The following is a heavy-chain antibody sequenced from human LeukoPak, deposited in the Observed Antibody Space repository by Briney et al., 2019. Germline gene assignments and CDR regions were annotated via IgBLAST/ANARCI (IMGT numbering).Heavy chain of an antibody. Sequence: GGSLRLSCAASRFTFINHGMSWVRQAPGRGLEWVSTISGSGGSTFYGDSVRGRFTVSRDNSKNTLYLQMNSLRAEDTAVYYCAKEKGYDYVWGSYRYYDYWGQGTLVTVSS. CDR1: RFTFINHG. D-gene: IGHD3-16*02. V-gene: IGHV3-23*01. J-gene: IGHJ4*02. CDR3: AKEKGYDYVWGSYRYYDY. CDR2: ISGSGGST.